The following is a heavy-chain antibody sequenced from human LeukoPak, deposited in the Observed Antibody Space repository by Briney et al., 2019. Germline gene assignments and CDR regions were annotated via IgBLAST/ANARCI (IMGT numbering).Heavy chain of an antibody. V-gene: IGHV1-69*04. J-gene: IGHJ3*02. D-gene: IGHD4-17*01. Sequence: SVKVSCKTSGGTFSSYAISWVRQAPGQGPEWMGRIIPILGIANYAQKFQGRVTITADKSTSTAYMELSSLRSEDTAVYYCARGATVTPNAFDIWGQGTMVTVSS. CDR2: IIPILGIA. CDR1: GGTFSSYA. CDR3: ARGATVTPNAFDI.